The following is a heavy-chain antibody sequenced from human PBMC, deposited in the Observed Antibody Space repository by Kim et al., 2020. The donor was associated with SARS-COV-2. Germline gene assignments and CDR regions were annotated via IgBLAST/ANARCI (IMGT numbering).Heavy chain of an antibody. CDR3: AREVVTIFGVKNSDAFDI. CDR2: INPSGGST. J-gene: IGHJ3*02. D-gene: IGHD3-3*01. V-gene: IGHV1-46*01. CDR1: GYTFTSYY. Sequence: ASVKVSCKASGYTFTSYYMHWVRQAPGQGLEWMGIINPSGGSTSYAQKFQGRVTMTRDTSTSTVYMELSSLRSEDTAVYYCAREVVTIFGVKNSDAFDIWGQGTMVTVSS.